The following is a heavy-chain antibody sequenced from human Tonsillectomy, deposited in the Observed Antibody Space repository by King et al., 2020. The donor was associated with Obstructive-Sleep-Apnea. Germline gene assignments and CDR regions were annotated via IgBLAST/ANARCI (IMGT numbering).Heavy chain of an antibody. Sequence: VQLVESRGGVVQPERSLRLSCAASGFTFSNYAMHWVRQAPGKGLEWVAVISYDGSNKYYADSVKGRFTISRDNSRNTLYLQMNSLRAEDTAVYFCARGGRMIRGGNYFDYWGQGTLVTVSS. V-gene: IGHV3-30*04. CDR2: ISYDGSNK. D-gene: IGHD3-10*01. CDR1: GFTFSNYA. J-gene: IGHJ4*02. CDR3: ARGGRMIRGGNYFDY.